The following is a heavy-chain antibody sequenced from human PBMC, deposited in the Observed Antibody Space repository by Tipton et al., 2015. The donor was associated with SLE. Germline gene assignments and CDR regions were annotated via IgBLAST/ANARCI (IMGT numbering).Heavy chain of an antibody. CDR1: GGSISSDRYY. V-gene: IGHV4-61*09. CDR3: ARWFVDYCSVDSCPNWFDP. Sequence: TLSLTCTVSGGSISSDRYYWSWTRQPAGKGLEWIGHIHTSGSTKYNPPLKRRVTISVDTSKNQVSLRLSSVTAADTAVHYCARWFVDYCSVDSCPNWFDPWGQGTLVTVFS. D-gene: IGHD2-15*01. CDR2: IHTSGST. J-gene: IGHJ5*02.